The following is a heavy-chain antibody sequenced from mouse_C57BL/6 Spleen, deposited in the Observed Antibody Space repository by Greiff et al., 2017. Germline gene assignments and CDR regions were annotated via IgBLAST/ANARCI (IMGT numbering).Heavy chain of an antibody. CDR3: ARGGAAQDN. V-gene: IGHV1-26*01. Sequence: EVQLQQSGPELVKPGASVKISCKASGYTFTDYYMNWVKQSHGKSLEWLGDINPNNGGTSYNQKFKGKATLTVDKSSSTAYMELRSLTSEDSAVYYCARGGAAQDNWGQGTTRTVSS. CDR2: INPNNGGT. D-gene: IGHD6-1*01. CDR1: GYTFTDYY. J-gene: IGHJ2*01.